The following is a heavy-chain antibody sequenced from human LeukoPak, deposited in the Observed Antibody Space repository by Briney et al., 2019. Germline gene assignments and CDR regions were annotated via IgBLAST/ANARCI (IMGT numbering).Heavy chain of an antibody. V-gene: IGHV3-74*01. CDR3: ARISSDSISYYDH. CDR2: INSEGSTI. CDR1: GFTFTRFN. D-gene: IGHD3-22*01. J-gene: IGHJ4*02. Sequence: PGGSLRLSCAASGFTFTRFNMDWVRQAPGKGLVWVSRINSEGSTISYADSVKGRFTISRDNAKNTLFLQMNSLRAEDTAVYYCARISSDSISYYDHWGQGTLVTVSS.